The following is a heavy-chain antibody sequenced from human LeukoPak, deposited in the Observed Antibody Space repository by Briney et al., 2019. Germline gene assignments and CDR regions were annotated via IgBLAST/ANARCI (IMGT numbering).Heavy chain of an antibody. V-gene: IGHV3-30*18. CDR3: AKDSSSWSPGYYGMDV. CDR2: ISYDGSSK. D-gene: IGHD6-13*01. CDR1: GFTFSSYG. J-gene: IGHJ6*02. Sequence: GGSLRLSCAASGFTFSSYGMHWVRQAPGKGLEWVAVISYDGSSKYYADSVKGRFTISRDNSKNTLYLQMNSLRAEDTAVYYCAKDSSSWSPGYYGMDVWGQGTTVTVSS.